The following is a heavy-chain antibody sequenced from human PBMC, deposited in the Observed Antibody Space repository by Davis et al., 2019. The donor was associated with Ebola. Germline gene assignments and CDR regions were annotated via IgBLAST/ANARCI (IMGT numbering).Heavy chain of an antibody. D-gene: IGHD3/OR15-3a*01. CDR3: ARDGTVNVASLDY. Sequence: GGSLRLSCAASGFTFSTYSMSWVRQAPGKGLEWVSSISSDSDYIYYADSAKGRFTISRDNAKNSLYLQMNSLRAEDTAVYYCARDGTVNVASLDYWGQGILVTVSS. J-gene: IGHJ4*02. CDR2: ISSDSDYI. V-gene: IGHV3-21*01. CDR1: GFTFSTYS.